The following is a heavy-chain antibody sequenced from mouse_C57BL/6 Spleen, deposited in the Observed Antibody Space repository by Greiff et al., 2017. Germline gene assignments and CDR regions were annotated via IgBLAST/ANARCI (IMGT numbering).Heavy chain of an antibody. D-gene: IGHD2-5*01. V-gene: IGHV1-50*01. Sequence: QVQLQQPGAELVKPGASVKLSCKASGYTFTSSWMQWVKQRPGQGLEWIGEIDPSDRYTNYNQKFKGKATLTVDTSSSTAYMQLSSLTSEDSAVYYCARHLIVKALFDYWGQGTTLTVAS. J-gene: IGHJ2*01. CDR1: GYTFTSSW. CDR3: ARHLIVKALFDY. CDR2: IDPSDRYT.